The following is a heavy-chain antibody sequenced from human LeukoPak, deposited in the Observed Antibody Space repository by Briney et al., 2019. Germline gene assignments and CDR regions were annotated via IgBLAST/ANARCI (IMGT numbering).Heavy chain of an antibody. J-gene: IGHJ3*02. CDR3: ARGERFLEWLSANDAFDI. D-gene: IGHD3-3*01. CDR1: GGSFSGYY. V-gene: IGHV4-34*01. Sequence: SETLSLTCAVYGGSFSGYYWSWIRQPPGKGLEWIGEINRSGSTNYNPSLKSRVTISVDTSKNQFSLKLSSVTAADTAVYYCARGERFLEWLSANDAFDIWGQGTMVTVSS. CDR2: INRSGST.